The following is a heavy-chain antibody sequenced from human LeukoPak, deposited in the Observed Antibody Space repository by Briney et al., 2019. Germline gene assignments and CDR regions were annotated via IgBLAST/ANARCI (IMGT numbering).Heavy chain of an antibody. V-gene: IGHV3-11*06. CDR2: ISSTSVYT. D-gene: IGHD2-8*02. J-gene: IGHJ4*02. CDR1: GFPFTSGFTFSDYY. Sequence: PGGSLRLSCAASGFPFTSGFTFSDYYMSWIRQAPGKGLEWVSYISSTSVYTSYADSLKGRFTTSKDNDNNSLFLQMNGLRAEDTAIYYWAGGGTGAFDYWGQGTLVTVSS. CDR3: AGGGTGAFDY.